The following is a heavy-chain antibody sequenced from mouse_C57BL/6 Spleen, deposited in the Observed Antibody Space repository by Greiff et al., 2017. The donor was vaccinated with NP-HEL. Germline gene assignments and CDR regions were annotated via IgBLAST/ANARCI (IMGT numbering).Heavy chain of an antibody. CDR1: GYTFTDYN. CDR2: INPNNGGT. J-gene: IGHJ2*01. V-gene: IGHV1-18*01. CDR3: ARSDSSGYVKDFDY. Sequence: EVQLQQSGPELVKPGASVKIPCKASGYTFTDYNMDWVKQSHGTSLEWIGDINPNNGGTIYNQKFKGKATLTVDKSSSTAYMELRSLTSEDTAVYYCARSDSSGYVKDFDYWGQGTTLTVSS. D-gene: IGHD3-2*02.